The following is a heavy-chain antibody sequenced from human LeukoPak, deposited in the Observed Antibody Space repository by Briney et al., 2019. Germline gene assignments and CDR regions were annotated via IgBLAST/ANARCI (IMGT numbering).Heavy chain of an antibody. CDR2: ISSSSSYI. CDR3: ARDLSGFGDDDY. CDR1: GFTFSSYS. Sequence: GGSLRLSCAASGFTFSSYSMNWVRQVPGRGLEWVSSISSSSSYIYYADSVKGRFTISRDNAKNSLYLQMNSLRAEDTAVYYCARDLSGFGDDDYWGQGTLVTVSS. D-gene: IGHD4-17*01. J-gene: IGHJ4*02. V-gene: IGHV3-21*01.